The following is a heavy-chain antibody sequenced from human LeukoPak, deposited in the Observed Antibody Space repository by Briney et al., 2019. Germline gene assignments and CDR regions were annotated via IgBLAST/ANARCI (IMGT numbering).Heavy chain of an antibody. Sequence: SVKVSCKASGGTFISYAISRVRQAPGQGLEWMGGIIPIFGTANYAQKFQGRVTITADESTSTAYMELSSLRSEDTAVYYCARTYSSGFSSDYWGQGTLVTVSS. D-gene: IGHD6-19*01. V-gene: IGHV1-69*13. CDR3: ARTYSSGFSSDY. CDR2: IIPIFGTA. CDR1: GGTFISYA. J-gene: IGHJ4*02.